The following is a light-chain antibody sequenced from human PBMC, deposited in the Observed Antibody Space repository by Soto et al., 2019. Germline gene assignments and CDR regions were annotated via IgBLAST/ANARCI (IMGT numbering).Light chain of an antibody. CDR3: QHANSHLWR. Sequence: YTLSHYVVVIFVITCRASQSISSWLAWYQQKPGKAPKLLIYDASSLESGVPSRFSGSGSGTEFTLTISSLQPDDFTTYYCQHANSHLWRFGQGTNVDI. V-gene: IGKV1-5*01. J-gene: IGKJ1*01. CDR1: QSISSW. CDR2: DAS.